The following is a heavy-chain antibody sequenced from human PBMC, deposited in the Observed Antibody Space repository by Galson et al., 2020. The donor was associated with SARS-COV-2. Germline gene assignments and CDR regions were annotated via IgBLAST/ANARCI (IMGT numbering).Heavy chain of an antibody. D-gene: IGHD3-10*01. V-gene: IGHV3-9*01. CDR2: ISWNSGSI. CDR3: AKDGRRGYYDSGVPLLGY. Sequence: GGSLRLSCAASGFTFDDYAMHWVRQAPGKGLEWVSGISWNSGSIGYADSVKGRFTISRDNAKNSLYLQMNSLRAEDTALYYCAKDGRRGYYDSGVPLLGYWGQGTLVTVSS. CDR1: GFTFDDYA. J-gene: IGHJ4*02.